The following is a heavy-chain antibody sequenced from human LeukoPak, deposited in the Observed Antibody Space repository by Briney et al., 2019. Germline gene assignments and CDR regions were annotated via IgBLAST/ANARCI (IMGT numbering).Heavy chain of an antibody. Sequence: GGSLGLTCAASGFTFSNYAMSWVGQAPGKGLEWVSAITGSGGNTYYADSVKGRFTISRHNSKTSVFLQMNSLRAEDTAVYYCAKWGDYDVLTGYYVSDYWGQGTLVTVSS. CDR1: GFTFSNYA. CDR2: ITGSGGNT. J-gene: IGHJ4*02. CDR3: AKWGDYDVLTGYYVSDY. D-gene: IGHD3-9*01. V-gene: IGHV3-23*01.